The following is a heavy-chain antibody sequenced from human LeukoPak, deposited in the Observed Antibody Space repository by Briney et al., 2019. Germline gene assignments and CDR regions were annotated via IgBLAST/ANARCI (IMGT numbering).Heavy chain of an antibody. Sequence: QPGRSLRLSCAASGFTFSSYAMHWVRQAPGKGLEWVAVISYDGSNKYYADSVKGRFTISRDNSKNTLYLQMNSLRAEDTAAYYCARDPDCDSTSCYIGPYNWFDPWGQGTLVTVSS. CDR2: ISYDGSNK. CDR1: GFTFSSYA. CDR3: ARDPDCDSTSCYIGPYNWFDP. V-gene: IGHV3-30-3*01. D-gene: IGHD2-2*02. J-gene: IGHJ5*02.